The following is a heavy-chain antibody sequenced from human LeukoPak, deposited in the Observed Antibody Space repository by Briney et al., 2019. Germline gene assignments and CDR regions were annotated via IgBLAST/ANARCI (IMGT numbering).Heavy chain of an antibody. CDR1: GFTFSSCW. CDR3: ARDRLGYCTNGVCGYFDY. Sequence: SGGSLRLSCAASGFTFSSCWMTWVRQAPGKGLEWVSSISSSSSYIYYADSAKGRFTISRDNAKNSLFLQMNSLRAEDTAVYYCARDRLGYCTNGVCGYFDYWGQGTLVTVSS. V-gene: IGHV3-21*01. D-gene: IGHD2-8*01. CDR2: ISSSSSYI. J-gene: IGHJ4*02.